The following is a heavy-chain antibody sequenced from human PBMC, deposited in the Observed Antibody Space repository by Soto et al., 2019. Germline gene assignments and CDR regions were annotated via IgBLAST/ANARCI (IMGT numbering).Heavy chain of an antibody. J-gene: IGHJ6*02. D-gene: IGHD4-4*01. V-gene: IGHV1-69*13. CDR1: GGTFSSYA. Sequence: SVKVSCKASGGTFSSYAISWVRQAPGQGLEWMGGIIPIFGTANYAQKFQGRVTITADESTSTAYMELSSLRSEDTAVYYCARGGGSNVDYYYGMDVWGQGTTVTVS. CDR3: ARGGGSNVDYYYGMDV. CDR2: IIPIFGTA.